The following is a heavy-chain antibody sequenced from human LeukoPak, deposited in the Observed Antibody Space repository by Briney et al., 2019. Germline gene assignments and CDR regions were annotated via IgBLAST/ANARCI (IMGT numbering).Heavy chain of an antibody. CDR2: IYSSGTT. Sequence: SETLSLTCTVSGGSISSYYWNWIRQPAGKGLEWIGRIYSSGTTSYNSSLKSRVTMSVDTSKNQFSLKLSSVTAADTAVYYCVRRQWELQYFDLWGRGTLVAVSS. CDR1: GGSISSYY. J-gene: IGHJ2*01. CDR3: VRRQWELQYFDL. V-gene: IGHV4-4*07. D-gene: IGHD1-26*01.